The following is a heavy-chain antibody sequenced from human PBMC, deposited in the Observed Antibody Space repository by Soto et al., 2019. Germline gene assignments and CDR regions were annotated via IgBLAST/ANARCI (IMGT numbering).Heavy chain of an antibody. Sequence: PSETLSLTCSVSGDSISNYYWSWIRQPPGKGLEWIGYVYYSGSTNYNPSLKSRVTISVDTSKKQFSLKLSSVTAADTAVYYCASYNLRVFFDYWGQGTLVTVYS. CDR3: ASYNLRVFFDY. CDR1: GDSISNYY. D-gene: IGHD1-20*01. J-gene: IGHJ4*02. V-gene: IGHV4-59*01. CDR2: VYYSGST.